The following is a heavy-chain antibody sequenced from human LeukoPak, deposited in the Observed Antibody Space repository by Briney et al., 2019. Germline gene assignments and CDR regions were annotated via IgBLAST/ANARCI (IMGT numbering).Heavy chain of an antibody. Sequence: ASVKVSCKASGYTFTSYGISWVRQAPGQGLEWMGWISTYNGNTNYAQKLQGRVTMTTDTSTSTAYMELRIQRSDDTAVYYCARVGAPIFGRDAFDIWGQGTMVTVSS. CDR2: ISTYNGNT. D-gene: IGHD3-9*01. V-gene: IGHV1-18*01. CDR1: GYTFTSYG. CDR3: ARVGAPIFGRDAFDI. J-gene: IGHJ3*02.